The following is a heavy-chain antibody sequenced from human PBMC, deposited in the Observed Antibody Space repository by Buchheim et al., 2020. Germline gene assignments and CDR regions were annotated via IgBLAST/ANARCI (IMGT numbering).Heavy chain of an antibody. V-gene: IGHV3-74*01. D-gene: IGHD6-19*01. Sequence: EVQLVEAGGGLVQPGGPLRLSCVASGFTFGRYWMHWVRQTPGEGLVWVSRISGDGSTTSYADSVKGRFTSSRDNAKNTLYLQMNSLRVEDTAVYYCARFATITVAGTYYSSAMDVWGRGTT. J-gene: IGHJ6*02. CDR2: ISGDGSTT. CDR1: GFTFGRYW. CDR3: ARFATITVAGTYYSSAMDV.